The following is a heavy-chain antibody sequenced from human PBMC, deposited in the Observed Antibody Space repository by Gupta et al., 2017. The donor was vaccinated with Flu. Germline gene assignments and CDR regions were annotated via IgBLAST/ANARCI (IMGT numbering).Heavy chain of an antibody. CDR2: ISGYGSNT. Sequence: QAPGKGLEWVSGISGYGSNTYYADSVKGRFTISRDNSKNTLYLQMNNLRAEDTAIYYCAKGNSWSGYYYVDYWGQGALVTVSS. V-gene: IGHV3-23*01. CDR3: AKGNSWSGYYYVDY. D-gene: IGHD3-3*01. J-gene: IGHJ4*02.